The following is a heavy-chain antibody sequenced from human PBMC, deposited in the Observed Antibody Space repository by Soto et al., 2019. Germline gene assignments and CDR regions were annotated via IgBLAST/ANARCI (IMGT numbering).Heavy chain of an antibody. CDR2: ISYDGSNK. J-gene: IGHJ5*02. Sequence: QVQLVESGGGVVQPGRSLRLSCAASGFTFSSYAMHWVRQAPGKGLEWVAAISYDGSNKYYADSVKGRFTISRDNSKNTLYLQMNSLRAEDTAVYYCARTGIQLWLGNWFDPWGQGTLVTVSS. D-gene: IGHD5-18*01. V-gene: IGHV3-30-3*01. CDR3: ARTGIQLWLGNWFDP. CDR1: GFTFSSYA.